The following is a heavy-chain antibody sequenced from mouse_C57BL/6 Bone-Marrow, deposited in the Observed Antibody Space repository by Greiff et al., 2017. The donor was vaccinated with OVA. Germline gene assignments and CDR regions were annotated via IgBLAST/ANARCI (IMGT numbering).Heavy chain of an antibody. D-gene: IGHD1-1*01. Sequence: VQLQQSGAELVRPGPSVKVSCKASGYAFTNYLIEWVKQRPGQGLEWIGVINPGSGGTNYNEKFKGKATLTADKSSSTAYMQLSSLTSEDSAVYFCARTPGRYFDYWGQGTTLTVSS. CDR2: INPGSGGT. CDR1: GYAFTNYL. CDR3: ARTPGRYFDY. V-gene: IGHV1-54*01. J-gene: IGHJ2*01.